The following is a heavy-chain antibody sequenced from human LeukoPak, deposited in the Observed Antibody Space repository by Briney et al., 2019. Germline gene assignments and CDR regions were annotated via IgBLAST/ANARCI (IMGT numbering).Heavy chain of an antibody. CDR1: GYTFTSYD. V-gene: IGHV1-8*01. Sequence: GASAKVSCKASGYTFTSYDINWVRQAPGQGLEWMGWMNPNSDNTGYAQKFQGRVTMTRNPSISTAYMELSSLRSEDTAVYYCARASQYYDFWSGYSPFDYWGQGTLVTVSS. J-gene: IGHJ4*02. CDR2: MNPNSDNT. CDR3: ARASQYYDFWSGYSPFDY. D-gene: IGHD3-3*01.